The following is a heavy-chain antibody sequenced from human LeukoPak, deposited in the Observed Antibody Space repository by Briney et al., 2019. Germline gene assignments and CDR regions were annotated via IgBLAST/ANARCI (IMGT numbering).Heavy chain of an antibody. Sequence: SQTLSLTCTVSGGSISSGGYYWSWIRQHPGKGLEWIGYIYYSGSTYYNPSLKSRVTISVDTSKNQFSLKPSSVTAADTAVYYCARVVGVGATHNWFDPWGQGTLVTVSS. V-gene: IGHV4-31*03. D-gene: IGHD1-26*01. CDR3: ARVVGVGATHNWFDP. CDR2: IYYSGST. CDR1: GGSISSGGYY. J-gene: IGHJ5*02.